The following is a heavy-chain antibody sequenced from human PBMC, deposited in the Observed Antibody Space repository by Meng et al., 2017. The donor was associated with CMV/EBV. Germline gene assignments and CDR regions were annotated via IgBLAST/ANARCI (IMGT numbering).Heavy chain of an antibody. Sequence: KVSCKGSGCSFTSYWIGWVRQMPGKGLEWMGIIYPGDSDTRYSPSFQGQVTISADKSISTAYLQWSSLKASDTAMYYCASQGLNDYYDAGLCAFDIWGQGTMVTVSS. CDR2: IYPGDSDT. CDR1: GCSFTSYW. D-gene: IGHD3-10*01. CDR3: ASQGLNDYYDAGLCAFDI. J-gene: IGHJ3*02. V-gene: IGHV5-51*01.